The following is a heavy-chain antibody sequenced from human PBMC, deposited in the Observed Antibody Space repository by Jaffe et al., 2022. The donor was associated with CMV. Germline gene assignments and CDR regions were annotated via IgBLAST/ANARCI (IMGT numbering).Heavy chain of an antibody. CDR1: GASVSKDKW. D-gene: IGHD4-4*01. V-gene: IGHV4-4*02. J-gene: IGHJ1*01. CDR3: ARDEDRGYSIAF. CDR2: IHQTGGA. Sequence: QVQLQESGPGLVQPSGTLSLTCAVSGASVSKDKWWTWVRQPPGKGLEWIGEIHQTGGANYNPSLKNRVTISIDESKNQFSLKLISVTAADTAMYYCARDEDRGYSIAFWGQGTLVTVSS.